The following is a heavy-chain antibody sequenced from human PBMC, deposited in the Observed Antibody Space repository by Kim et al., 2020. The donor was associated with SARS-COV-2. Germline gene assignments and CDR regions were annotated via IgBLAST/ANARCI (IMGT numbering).Heavy chain of an antibody. CDR1: GDSIGGSSYF. Sequence: SETLSLTCTVSGDSIGGSSYFWGWIRQPPGEGLEWIGSIYYTGSTYYNPSFKSRVTISVATSKNQFSLKLRSVTAADTAVYYCARVQLLPLFDPWGQGTLVTVSS. CDR3: ARVQLLPLFDP. CDR2: IYYTGST. D-gene: IGHD2-15*01. J-gene: IGHJ5*02. V-gene: IGHV4-39*01.